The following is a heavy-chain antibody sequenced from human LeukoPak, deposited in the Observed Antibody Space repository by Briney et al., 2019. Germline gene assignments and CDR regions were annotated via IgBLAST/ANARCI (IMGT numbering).Heavy chain of an antibody. CDR2: INPSGGST. CDR3: ARDFSSTVTTPAEYFQH. Sequence: ASVKVSCKASGYTFTSYYMHWVRQAPGQGLEWMGIINPSGGSTSYAQKFQGRVTMTRDTSTSTAYMELSSLRSEDTAVYYCARDFSSTVTTPAEYFQHWGQGTLVTVSS. D-gene: IGHD4-17*01. V-gene: IGHV1-46*01. J-gene: IGHJ1*01. CDR1: GYTFTSYY.